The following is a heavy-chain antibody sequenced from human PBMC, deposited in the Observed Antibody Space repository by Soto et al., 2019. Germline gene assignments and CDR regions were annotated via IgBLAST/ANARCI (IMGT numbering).Heavy chain of an antibody. D-gene: IGHD3-9*01. CDR2: IYYSASS. V-gene: IGHV4-31*03. CDR3: ARGDYDILTGYGFDD. CDR1: GGSISSGGYY. Sequence: SDTLSLTCNVSGGSISSGGYYWSWIRHHAWKGLEWIGYIYYSASSFYNASLNSRVTISVDTSKNQFSLKLSSGTAADTAVYYCARGDYDILTGYGFDDWGQGTLVTVS. J-gene: IGHJ5*02.